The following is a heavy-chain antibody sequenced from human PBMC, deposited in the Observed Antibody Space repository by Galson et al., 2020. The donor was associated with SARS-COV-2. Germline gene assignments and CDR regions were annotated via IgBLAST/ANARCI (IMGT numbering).Heavy chain of an antibody. J-gene: IGHJ6*02. CDR3: ARGGPPDYYYYGMDV. CDR1: GFTVSSNY. Sequence: GGSLRLSCAASGFTVSSNYMSWVRQAPGKGLEWVSVIYSGGSTYYADSVKDRFTISRDNSKNTLYLQMNSLRAEDTAVYYCARGGPPDYYYYGMDVWGQGTTVTVSS. CDR2: IYSGGST. V-gene: IGHV3-53*01.